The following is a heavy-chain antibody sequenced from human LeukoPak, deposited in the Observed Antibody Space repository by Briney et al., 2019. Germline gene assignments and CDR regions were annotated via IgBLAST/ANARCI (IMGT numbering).Heavy chain of an antibody. CDR1: GFTFNTYG. Sequence: PGGSLRLSCAASGFTFNTYGMHWVRQAPGKGLEWVAVISYDGRNKDYADSVKGRFTISRDNPENTLYLQMDSLRAEDTAVYYCAKDLGGSSGVFDYWGQGTLSPSPQ. J-gene: IGHJ4*02. D-gene: IGHD3-22*01. V-gene: IGHV3-30*18. CDR3: AKDLGGSSGVFDY. CDR2: ISYDGRNK.